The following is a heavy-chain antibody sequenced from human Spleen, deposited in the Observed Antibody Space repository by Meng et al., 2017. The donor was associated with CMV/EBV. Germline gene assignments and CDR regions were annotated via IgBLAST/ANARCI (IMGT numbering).Heavy chain of an antibody. V-gene: IGHV4-39*07. J-gene: IGHJ4*02. CDR2: IFYSGST. CDR3: AREYRGALTGYFNFDS. Sequence: SISDNDYYWGWIRQPPGKGLEWIASIFYSGSTYYNPSLRRRLTISVDTSRNQFSLKLSSVTASDTALYYCAREYRGALTGYFNFDSWGQGTLVTVSS. D-gene: IGHD3-9*01. CDR1: SISDNDYY.